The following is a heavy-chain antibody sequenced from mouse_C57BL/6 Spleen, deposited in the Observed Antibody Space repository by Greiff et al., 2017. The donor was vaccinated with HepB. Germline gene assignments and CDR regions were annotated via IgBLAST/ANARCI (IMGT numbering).Heavy chain of an antibody. V-gene: IGHV1-66*01. CDR3: ARCPLYYYGTAWFAY. J-gene: IGHJ3*01. Sequence: VQLQQSGPELVKPGASVKISCKASGYSFTSYYIHWVKQRPGQGLEWIGWIYPGSGNTKYNEKFKGKATLTADTSSSTAYMQLSSLTSEDSAVYYCARCPLYYYGTAWFAYWGQGTLVTVSA. CDR2: IYPGSGNT. CDR1: GYSFTSYY. D-gene: IGHD1-1*01.